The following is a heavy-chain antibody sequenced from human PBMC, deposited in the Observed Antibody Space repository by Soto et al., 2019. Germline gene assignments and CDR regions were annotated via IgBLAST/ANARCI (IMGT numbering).Heavy chain of an antibody. D-gene: IGHD5-12*01. V-gene: IGHV1-46*01. CDR3: ASAPKVEMATIGADY. CDR2: INPSGGST. J-gene: IGHJ4*02. CDR1: GYTFTSYY. Sequence: QVQLVQSGAEVKKPGASVKVSCKASGYTFTSYYMHWVRQAPGQGLEWMGIINPSGGSTSYAQKFQGRVTMTRDTSTSTVYMELSSLRSEDTAVYYCASAPKVEMATIGADYWGQGTLVTVSS.